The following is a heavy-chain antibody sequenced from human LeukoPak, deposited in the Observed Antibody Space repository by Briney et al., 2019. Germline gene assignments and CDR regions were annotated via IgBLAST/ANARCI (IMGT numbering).Heavy chain of an antibody. CDR2: TYYRSKWYN. Sequence: SQTLSLTCAISGDSFSSNSAAWDWLRQSPSRGLEWLGRTYYRSKWYNDYAVSVKSRITINPDTSKNQFSLQLNSVTPEDTAVYYCARDRVAVAGTGLFDYWGQGTLVTVSS. V-gene: IGHV6-1*01. J-gene: IGHJ4*02. D-gene: IGHD6-19*01. CDR1: GDSFSSNSAA. CDR3: ARDRVAVAGTGLFDY.